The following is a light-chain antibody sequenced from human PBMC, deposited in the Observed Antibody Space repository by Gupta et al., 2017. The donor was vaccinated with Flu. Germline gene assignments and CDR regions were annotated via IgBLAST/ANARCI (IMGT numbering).Light chain of an antibody. CDR2: AGS. Sequence: PSSLSASVGDTVTITCRASQDINTWLAWYQDRAGQAPKALIYAGSSLGRGVPSRFSGSESGTDFTLTIHALQPEDFATYFCQQEKDYPNTFGGGTKVQI. CDR1: QDINTW. V-gene: IGKV1D-16*01. CDR3: QQEKDYPNT. J-gene: IGKJ4*01.